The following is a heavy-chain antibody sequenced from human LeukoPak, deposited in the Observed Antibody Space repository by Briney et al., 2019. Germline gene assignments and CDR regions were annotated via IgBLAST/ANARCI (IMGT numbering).Heavy chain of an antibody. J-gene: IGHJ4*02. CDR2: ISWNSGSI. Sequence: GGSLRLSCAASGFTFDDYAMHWVRQAPGKGLEWVSGISWNSGSIGYADSVKGRFTISRDNAKNSLYLQMNSLRAEDTALYYCAKDRQDIVVVPDAAGDYWGQGTLVTVSS. V-gene: IGHV3-9*01. D-gene: IGHD2-2*01. CDR3: AKDRQDIVVVPDAAGDY. CDR1: GFTFDDYA.